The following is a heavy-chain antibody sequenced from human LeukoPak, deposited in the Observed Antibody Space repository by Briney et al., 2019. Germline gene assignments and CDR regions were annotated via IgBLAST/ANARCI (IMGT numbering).Heavy chain of an antibody. V-gene: IGHV3-74*01. CDR1: GFTFSDYW. J-gene: IGHJ5*02. CDR2: IKGDGSET. CDR3: VRGQTGMSVIVH. Sequence: GGSLRLSCAASGFTFSDYWMHWVRQVPGKGLVWVSRIKGDGSETNYADSVKGGFTISRDNAKNTLFLQMNSLRVEDTAVYYCVRGQTGMSVIVHWGQGTLVTVSS. D-gene: IGHD5/OR15-5a*01.